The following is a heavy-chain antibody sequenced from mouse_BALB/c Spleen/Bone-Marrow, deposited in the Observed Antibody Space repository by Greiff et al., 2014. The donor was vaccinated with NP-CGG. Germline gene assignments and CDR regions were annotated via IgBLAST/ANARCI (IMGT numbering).Heavy chain of an antibody. V-gene: IGHV14-3*02. Sequence: EVKLVESGAELVKPGASVKLSCTASGFNFKDTYMNWVKQRPEQGLEWIGRIEPANGNTKYDPKFKGKATITTDTSSNTAYLQHISMPSADAAVYYCGRGKEIYLGFAYWGQGTLVTVSA. D-gene: IGHD2-1*01. CDR2: IEPANGNT. J-gene: IGHJ3*01. CDR3: GRGKEIYLGFAY. CDR1: GFNFKDTY.